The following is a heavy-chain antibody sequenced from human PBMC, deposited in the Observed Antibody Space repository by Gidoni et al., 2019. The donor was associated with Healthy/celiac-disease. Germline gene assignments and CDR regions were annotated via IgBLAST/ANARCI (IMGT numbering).Heavy chain of an antibody. J-gene: IGHJ4*02. CDR3: ARHEPGYCSGGSCYSGLSY. CDR1: GYTFTSYG. V-gene: IGHV1-18*01. CDR2: ISAYNGNT. Sequence: QVQLVQSGAEVKKPGSSVKVSCKASGYTFTSYGISWVRQAPGQGLEWMGWISAYNGNTNYAKKLQGRVTMTTDTSTSTAYMELRSLRSDDTAVYYCARHEPGYCSGGSCYSGLSYWGQGTLVTVSS. D-gene: IGHD2-15*01.